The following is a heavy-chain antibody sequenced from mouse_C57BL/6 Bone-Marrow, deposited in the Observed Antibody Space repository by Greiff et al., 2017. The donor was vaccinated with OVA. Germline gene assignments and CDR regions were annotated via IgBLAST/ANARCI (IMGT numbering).Heavy chain of an antibody. CDR3: ATYYGSLLAY. Sequence: VQLVESGPGLVAPSQRLSITCTVSGFSFTSYAISWVRQPPGKGLEWLGVIWTGGGTNYNSALKSRLSISKDNSKSQVVLKMNRLQTEDTARYYCATYYGSLLAYWGQGTLVTVSA. CDR2: IWTGGGT. CDR1: GFSFTSYA. D-gene: IGHD1-1*01. J-gene: IGHJ3*01. V-gene: IGHV2-9-1*01.